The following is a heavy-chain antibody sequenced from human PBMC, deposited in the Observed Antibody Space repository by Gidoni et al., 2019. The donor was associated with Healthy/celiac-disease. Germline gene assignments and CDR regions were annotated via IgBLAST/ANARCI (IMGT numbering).Heavy chain of an antibody. CDR3: ARADGYYDILTGYSTRGGFDY. CDR1: GFTFSSYG. D-gene: IGHD3-9*01. J-gene: IGHJ4*02. Sequence: QVQLVEPGGGVIQPGGSLRPSCAAPGFTFSSYGLHWGRQAPGKGLGWVAVIWYDGSNKYYADSVKGRFTISRDNSKNTLYLQMNSLRAEYTAVYYCARADGYYDILTGYSTRGGFDYWGQGTLVTVSS. CDR2: IWYDGSNK. V-gene: IGHV3-33*01.